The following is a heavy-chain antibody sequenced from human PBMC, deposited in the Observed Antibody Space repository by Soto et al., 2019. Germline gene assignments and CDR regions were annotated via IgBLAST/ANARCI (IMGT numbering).Heavy chain of an antibody. Sequence: KVSCKASGGTFSSYAISWVRQAPGQGLEWMGGIIPIFGTANYAQKFQGRVTITADKSTSTAYMELSSLRSEDTAVYYCARGRLRYFEYYYYGMDVWGQGTTVTVSS. CDR1: GGTFSSYA. J-gene: IGHJ6*02. CDR3: ARGRLRYFEYYYYGMDV. CDR2: IIPIFGTA. D-gene: IGHD3-9*01. V-gene: IGHV1-69*06.